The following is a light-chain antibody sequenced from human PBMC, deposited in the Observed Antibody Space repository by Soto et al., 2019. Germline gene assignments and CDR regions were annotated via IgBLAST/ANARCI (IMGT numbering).Light chain of an antibody. CDR1: SSVVGGHYH. Sequence: QSALTQPASVSGSPGQSITFSCTGPSSVVGGHYHVSWYQQHPGKAPKLIIYDVINRPSGVSNRFSGSKSGNTASLTISGLQAEDEADYYCSSYRNIGVFGGGTKLTVL. CDR3: SSYRNIGV. J-gene: IGLJ2*01. V-gene: IGLV2-14*01. CDR2: DVI.